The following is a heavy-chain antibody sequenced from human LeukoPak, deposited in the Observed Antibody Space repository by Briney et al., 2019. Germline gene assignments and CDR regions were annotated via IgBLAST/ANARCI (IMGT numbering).Heavy chain of an antibody. CDR2: ISSNGGST. D-gene: IGHD3-16*01. Sequence: GGSLRLSCAASGFTFSSYAMHWVRQAPGKGLEYVSAISSNGGSTYYANSVKGRFTISRDNSKNTLYLQTGSLRAEDMAVYYCARDEGGPFDYWGQGTLVTVSS. CDR3: ARDEGGPFDY. V-gene: IGHV3-64*01. CDR1: GFTFSSYA. J-gene: IGHJ4*02.